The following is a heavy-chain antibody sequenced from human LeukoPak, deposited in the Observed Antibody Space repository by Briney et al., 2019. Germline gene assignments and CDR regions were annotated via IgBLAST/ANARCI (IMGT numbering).Heavy chain of an antibody. J-gene: IGHJ5*02. V-gene: IGHV3-21*01. Sequence: PGGSLRLSCAASGFTFSSYSMNWVRQAPGKGLEWVSSISSSSSYIYYADSVKGRFTISRDNAKNSLYLQMNSLRAEDTAVYYCARGESENWGVWELREDNWFDPWGQGTLVTVSS. CDR3: ARGESENWGVWELREDNWFDP. D-gene: IGHD1-26*01. CDR2: ISSSSSYI. CDR1: GFTFSSYS.